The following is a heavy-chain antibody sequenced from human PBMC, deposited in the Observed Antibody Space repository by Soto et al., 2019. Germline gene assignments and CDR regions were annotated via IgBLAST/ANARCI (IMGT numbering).Heavy chain of an antibody. CDR1: GGSFTSYI. V-gene: IGHV1-69*02. D-gene: IGHD2-15*01. J-gene: IGHJ6*02. CDR3: AKSLIPGSATPSYYGIDV. CDR2: LIPVLGVE. Sequence: QVQLVQSGAEVKEPGSSVKVSCKASGGSFTSYILTWVRQAPGQGLEWRGRLIPVLGVEYYAQKFQDRVTITADKSTNTAYMELSSLRSEDTAVYYCAKSLIPGSATPSYYGIDVWGLGTTVTVSS.